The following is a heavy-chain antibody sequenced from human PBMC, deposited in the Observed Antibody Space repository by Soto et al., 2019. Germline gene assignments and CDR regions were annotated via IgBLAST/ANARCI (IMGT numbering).Heavy chain of an antibody. V-gene: IGHV3-23*01. Sequence: EVQLLESGGGLVQPGGSLRLSCAASGFTFSSYAMSWVRQAPGKGLEWVSAISGSGGSTYYADSVKGRFTISRDNSKNTLYLQMNSLRAEDTAVYYCAKDWSEFYCSGGSCRGSSYFDYWGQGTLVTVSS. CDR3: AKDWSEFYCSGGSCRGSSYFDY. CDR2: ISGSGGST. CDR1: GFTFSSYA. D-gene: IGHD2-15*01. J-gene: IGHJ4*02.